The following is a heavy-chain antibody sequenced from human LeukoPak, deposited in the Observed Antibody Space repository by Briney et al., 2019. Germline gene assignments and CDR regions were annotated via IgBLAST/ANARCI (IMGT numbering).Heavy chain of an antibody. D-gene: IGHD3-10*01. V-gene: IGHV3-30*03. Sequence: GGSLRLSCAASGFTFSSYGMHWVRQAPGKGLEWVAVISFDASNKYYADSVKGRFTISRDNSKNTLYLQMNSLRAEDTAVYYCARDVDPFGSGSYVEGFDYWGQGTLVTVSS. CDR3: ARDVDPFGSGSYVEGFDY. CDR1: GFTFSSYG. J-gene: IGHJ4*02. CDR2: ISFDASNK.